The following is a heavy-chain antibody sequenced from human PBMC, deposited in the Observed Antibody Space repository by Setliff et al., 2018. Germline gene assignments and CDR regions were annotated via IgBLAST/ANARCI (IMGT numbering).Heavy chain of an antibody. V-gene: IGHV1-46*01. Sequence: GASVKVSCKASGYTFTNYYIHWVRQTPGQGLEWMGIINPSGGRLSYAEKFQDRVTMTRDTFTNTVYMDLSSLRDDDTAVYYCAREVSTGENSGCDIWGQGTVVTVSS. J-gene: IGHJ3*02. CDR1: GYTFTNYY. CDR3: AREVSTGENSGCDI. D-gene: IGHD3-9*01. CDR2: INPSGGRL.